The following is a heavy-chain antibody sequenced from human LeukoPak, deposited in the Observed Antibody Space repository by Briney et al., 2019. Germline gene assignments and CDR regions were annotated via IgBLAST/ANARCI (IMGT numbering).Heavy chain of an antibody. Sequence: GGSLRLSCAAXGXXXXXXGXXXXXXAXGXXLXXVXXXXYXXXXXXXXDSVXGRFTVSRDNSKNTLYLQMNSLRVEDTAVYYCAKDGTXYYDFWSGYNLGYNWFDPWGPGTLVTVSS. CDR1: GXXXXXXG. V-gene: IGHV3-30*18. CDR2: XXYXXXXX. CDR3: AKDGTXYYDFWSGYNLGYNWFDP. J-gene: IGHJ5*02. D-gene: IGHD3-3*01.